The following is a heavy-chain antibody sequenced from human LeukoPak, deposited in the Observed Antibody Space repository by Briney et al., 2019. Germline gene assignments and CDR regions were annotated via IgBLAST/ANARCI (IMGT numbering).Heavy chain of an antibody. Sequence: GGSLRLSCDASGFTVNSYAMNWVRQAPGKGLEWVSVISASGDNTYYADSVKGRFTISRDDSKNTVYPQMNSLRADDTAVYHCAKGGRRHYGDYVAFWGQGTLVTVSS. J-gene: IGHJ4*02. V-gene: IGHV3-23*01. CDR2: ISASGDNT. D-gene: IGHD4-17*01. CDR1: GFTVNSYA. CDR3: AKGGRRHYGDYVAF.